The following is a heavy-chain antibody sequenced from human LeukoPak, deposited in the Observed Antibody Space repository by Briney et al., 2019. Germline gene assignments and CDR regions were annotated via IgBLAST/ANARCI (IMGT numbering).Heavy chain of an antibody. CDR2: INPNSGGT. D-gene: IGHD6-6*01. J-gene: IGHJ3*02. V-gene: IGHV1-2*02. CDR1: GYTFTSYG. Sequence: ASVKVSCKASGYTFTSYGISWVRQAPGQGLEWMGWINPNSGGTNYAQKFQGRVTMTRDTSISTAYMELSRLRSDDTAVYYCARDSSSIAFDIWGQGTMVTVSS. CDR3: ARDSSSIAFDI.